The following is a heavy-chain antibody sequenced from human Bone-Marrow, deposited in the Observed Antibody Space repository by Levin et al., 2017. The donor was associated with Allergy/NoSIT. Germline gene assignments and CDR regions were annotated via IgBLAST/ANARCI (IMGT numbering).Heavy chain of an antibody. CDR1: GGTFSSYA. CDR3: ARDGSRNYDILTGYYPYYYYGMDV. Sequence: ASVKVSCKASGGTFSSYAISWVRQAPGQGLEWMGGIIPIFGTANYAQKFQGRVTITADESTSTAYMELSSLRSEDTAVYYCARDGSRNYDILTGYYPYYYYGMDVWGQGTTVTVSS. D-gene: IGHD3-9*01. J-gene: IGHJ6*02. V-gene: IGHV1-69*13. CDR2: IIPIFGTA.